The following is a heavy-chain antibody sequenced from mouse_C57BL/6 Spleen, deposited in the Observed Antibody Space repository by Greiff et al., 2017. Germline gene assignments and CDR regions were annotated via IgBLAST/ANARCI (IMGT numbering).Heavy chain of an antibody. J-gene: IGHJ3*01. V-gene: IGHV1-15*01. CDR2: IDPETGGT. Sequence: VKLVESGAELVRPGASVTLSCKASGYTFTDYEMHWVKQTPVHGLEWIGAIDPETGGTAYNQKFKGKAILTADKSSSTAYMELRSLTSEDSAVYYCTREGYYGTWFAYWGQGTLVTVSA. CDR3: TREGYYGTWFAY. CDR1: GYTFTDYE. D-gene: IGHD1-1*01.